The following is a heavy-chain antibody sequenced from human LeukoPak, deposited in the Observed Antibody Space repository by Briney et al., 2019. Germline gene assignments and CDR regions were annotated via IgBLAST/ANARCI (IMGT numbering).Heavy chain of an antibody. V-gene: IGHV1-69*05. Sequence: SVKVSCKASGGTFSSYAISWVRQAPGQGLEWMGGIIPIFGTANYAQKFQGRVTITTDESSSTAYMELSSLRSEDTAVYYCARSTQGALEWLLDYWGQGTLVTVSS. CDR3: ARSTQGALEWLLDY. D-gene: IGHD3-3*01. CDR2: IIPIFGTA. J-gene: IGHJ4*02. CDR1: GGTFSSYA.